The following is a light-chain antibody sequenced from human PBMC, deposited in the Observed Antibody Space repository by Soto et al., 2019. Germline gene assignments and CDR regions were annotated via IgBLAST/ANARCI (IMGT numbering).Light chain of an antibody. V-gene: IGKV3-11*01. CDR3: QKSSSWYT. J-gene: IGKJ2*01. Sequence: VVLTQSPATLSLSPGERATLSCRASQSVRSYLAWYQQKPGQAPRLLIYGASNRATGIPARFSGSGSGTDFTLTISSLEPEDFAVYYCQKSSSWYTFGQGTKLEIK. CDR1: QSVRSY. CDR2: GAS.